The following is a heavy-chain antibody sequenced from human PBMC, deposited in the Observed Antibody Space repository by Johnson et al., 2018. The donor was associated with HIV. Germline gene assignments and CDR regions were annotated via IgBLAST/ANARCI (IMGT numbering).Heavy chain of an antibody. D-gene: IGHD4-23*01. J-gene: IGHJ3*02. CDR2: ISYDGSNK. CDR3: AKDRGDYGGNMDAFDI. CDR1: GFTFSSYD. Sequence: QVQLVESGGGVVQPGRSLRVSCGASGFTFSSYDMHWVRQAPGKGLEWVAVISYDGSNKNYADSVKGRFTISRDNSKNTLYLQMNSLRAEDTAVYYCAKDRGDYGGNMDAFDIWGQGTMVTVSS. V-gene: IGHV3-30*18.